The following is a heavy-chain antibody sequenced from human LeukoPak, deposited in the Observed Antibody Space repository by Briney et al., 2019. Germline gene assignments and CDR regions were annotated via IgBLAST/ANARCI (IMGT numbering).Heavy chain of an antibody. J-gene: IGHJ4*02. Sequence: ASVKVSCKASRYTFTSYGISWLRQAPGQGLEWMGWISAYNGNTNYAQKLQGRVTMTTDTSTSTAYMELRSLRSDDTAVYYCARDYCSSTSCYSWIWGQGTLVTVSS. CDR3: ARDYCSSTSCYSWI. V-gene: IGHV1-18*01. CDR2: ISAYNGNT. D-gene: IGHD2-2*02. CDR1: RYTFTSYG.